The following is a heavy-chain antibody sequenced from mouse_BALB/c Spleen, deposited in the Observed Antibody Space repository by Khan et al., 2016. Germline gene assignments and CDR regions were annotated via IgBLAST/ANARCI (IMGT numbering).Heavy chain of an antibody. V-gene: IGHV3-2*02. J-gene: IGHJ3*01. Sequence: EVQLQESGPGLVKPSQSLSLTCTVTGYSITSDYAWNWIRQFPGNKLEWMGYISYSGSTSYNPSLKSRISITRDTSKNQFFLQSNSVTTEDTATNYCARLSWFAYWGQGTLVTVSA. CDR1: GYSITSDYA. CDR2: ISYSGST. CDR3: ARLSWFAY.